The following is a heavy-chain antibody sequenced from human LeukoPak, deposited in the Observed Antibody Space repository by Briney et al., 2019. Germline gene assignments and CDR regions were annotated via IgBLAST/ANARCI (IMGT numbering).Heavy chain of an antibody. CDR1: GFTFSDYY. J-gene: IGHJ4*02. D-gene: IGHD4-17*01. Sequence: PGGSLRLSCAASGFTFSDYYMSWIRQVPGKGLEWVSYISSSGSTIYYADSVKGRFTISRDNAKNSLYLQMTSLRAEDTAVYYCAKDLNYGDLLDYWGQGTLVTVSS. CDR2: ISSSGSTI. CDR3: AKDLNYGDLLDY. V-gene: IGHV3-11*04.